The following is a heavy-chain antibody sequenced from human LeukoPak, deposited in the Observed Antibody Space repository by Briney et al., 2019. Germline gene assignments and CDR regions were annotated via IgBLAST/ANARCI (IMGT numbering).Heavy chain of an antibody. CDR1: GGSLSSGDYY. CDR3: ARAGWAIFGVVIDQYFQH. D-gene: IGHD3-3*01. V-gene: IGHV4-30-4*08. J-gene: IGHJ1*01. CDR2: IYDSGST. Sequence: SETLSLTCTVSGGSLSSGDYYWSWIRQPPGKGLEWIGYIYDSGSTYYNPSLKSRVTISVDTSKNQFSLKLSSVTAADTAVYYCARAGWAIFGVVIDQYFQHWGQGTLVTVSS.